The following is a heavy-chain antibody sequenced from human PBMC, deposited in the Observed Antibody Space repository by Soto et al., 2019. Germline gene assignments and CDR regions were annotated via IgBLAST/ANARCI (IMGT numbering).Heavy chain of an antibody. V-gene: IGHV3-53*01. Sequence: GGSLRLSCAASGFTVSSNYMSWVRQAPGKGLEWVSVIYSGGSTYYADSVKGRFTISRDNSKNTLYLQMNSLRAEDTAVYYCARGRGIAAAGTLDYYYGMDVWGQGTTVTVSS. J-gene: IGHJ6*02. D-gene: IGHD6-13*01. CDR3: ARGRGIAAAGTLDYYYGMDV. CDR2: IYSGGST. CDR1: GFTVSSNY.